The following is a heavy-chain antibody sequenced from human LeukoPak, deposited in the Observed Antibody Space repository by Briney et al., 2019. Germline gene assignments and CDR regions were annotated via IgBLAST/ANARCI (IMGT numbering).Heavy chain of an antibody. V-gene: IGHV1-69*05. J-gene: IGHJ4*02. CDR1: GGTFSSYA. Sequence: GASVKVSCKASGGTFSSYAISWVRQAPGQGLEWMGGIIPIFGTANYAQKFQGRVTMTRDTSTSTVYMELSSLRSEDTAVYYCARSGGIAAAGMEYYFDYWGQGTLVTVSS. CDR3: ARSGGIAAAGMEYYFDY. CDR2: IIPIFGTA. D-gene: IGHD6-13*01.